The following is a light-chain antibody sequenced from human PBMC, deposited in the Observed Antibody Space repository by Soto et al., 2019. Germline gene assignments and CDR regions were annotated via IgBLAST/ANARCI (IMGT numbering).Light chain of an antibody. V-gene: IGKV3-20*01. J-gene: IGKJ1*01. CDR1: QSVSSSY. Sequence: DIVLTQSPGTLSLSPGERATLSCRSSQSVSSSYLAWYQQKPGQAPRLIIYGASSRATGIPDRFSGSGSGTDFTLTISSLQPEDVATYYCLQDYNYPRTLGQGTKVDIK. CDR2: GAS. CDR3: LQDYNYPRT.